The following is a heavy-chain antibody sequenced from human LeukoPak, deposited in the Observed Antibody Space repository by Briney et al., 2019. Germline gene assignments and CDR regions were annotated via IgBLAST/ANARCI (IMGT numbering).Heavy chain of an antibody. CDR3: ANYDSSGYSAFDI. D-gene: IGHD3-22*01. J-gene: IGHJ3*02. CDR1: GFTFSSYG. V-gene: IGHV3-23*01. CDR2: ISGSGGST. Sequence: PGGSLRLSCAASGFTFSSYGMGWVRQAPGKGLEWVSGISGSGGSTYYADSVKGRFTISRDNSKNTLYLQMSSLRAEDTALYYCANYDSSGYSAFDIWGQGTMVTVSS.